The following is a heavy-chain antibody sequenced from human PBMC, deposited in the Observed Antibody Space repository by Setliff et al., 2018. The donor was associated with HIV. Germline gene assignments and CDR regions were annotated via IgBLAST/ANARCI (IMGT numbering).Heavy chain of an antibody. CDR1: GGSINSGSYY. J-gene: IGHJ4*02. Sequence: SETLSLTCTVSGGSINSGSYYWNWIRQPAGKGLEWIGHIYASGSTNYNPSLKSRVTMSVDTSKNQFSLKLNSLIAADTAVYFCARESPDGLDYWGQGTLVTVSS. V-gene: IGHV4-61*09. CDR2: IYASGST. CDR3: ARESPDGLDY. D-gene: IGHD2-8*01.